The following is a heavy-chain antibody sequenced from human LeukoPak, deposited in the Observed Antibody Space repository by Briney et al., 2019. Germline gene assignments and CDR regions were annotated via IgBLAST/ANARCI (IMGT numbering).Heavy chain of an antibody. CDR3: ARDYSAAGTGYYYYMDV. CDR1: GFTVSSNY. J-gene: IGHJ6*03. CDR2: IYSGGST. V-gene: IGHV3-66*01. D-gene: IGHD6-13*01. Sequence: PGGSLRLSCAASGFTVSSNYMSWVCQAPGKGLEWVSVIYSGGSTYYADSVKGRFTISRDNSKNTLYLQMNSLRAEDTAVYYCARDYSAAGTGYYYYMDVWGKGTTVTISS.